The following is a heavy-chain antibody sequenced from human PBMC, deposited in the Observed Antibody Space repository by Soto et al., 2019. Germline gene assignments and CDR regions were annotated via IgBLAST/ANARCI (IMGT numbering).Heavy chain of an antibody. V-gene: IGHV4-59*01. J-gene: IGHJ5*02. CDR3: ARVAADIASWLDP. Sequence: QGQLQESGPELVKPSETLSLTCTVSGDSISTYNWGWIRQPPGKGLEWIGCIYYSGVTNYNPSLKSRVTISVDTPKNQLSLKLNSVTAADTAVYYCARVAADIASWLDPWGQGTLVTVSS. D-gene: IGHD5-12*01. CDR2: IYYSGVT. CDR1: GDSISTYN.